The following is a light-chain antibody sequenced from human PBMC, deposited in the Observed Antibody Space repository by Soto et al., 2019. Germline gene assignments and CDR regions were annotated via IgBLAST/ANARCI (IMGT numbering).Light chain of an antibody. J-gene: IGKJ2*01. V-gene: IGKV1-5*01. CDR3: QQYNSSPYT. CDR1: QTISSY. CDR2: EAS. Sequence: DIQMTQSPFTLSASVGDRVTITCRASQTISSYLAWYQQNPGKAPKLLISEASSLQSGVPSRFSGSGSGTEFTLTISSLQPDDFATFYCQQYNSSPYTCGLGTKLEIK.